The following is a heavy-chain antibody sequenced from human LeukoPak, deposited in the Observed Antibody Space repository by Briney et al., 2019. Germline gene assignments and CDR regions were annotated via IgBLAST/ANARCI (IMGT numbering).Heavy chain of an antibody. CDR2: INHSGST. Sequence: SETLSLTCAVYGGSFSDYFWSWIRQPPGKGLEWIGEINHSGSTNYNPSLKSRVTISVDTSKNQLSLKLSSVTAADTAVYYCARGGRHEGYSSVWYSLTGHPRGAFDIWGQGTMVSVS. J-gene: IGHJ3*02. CDR1: GGSFSDYF. D-gene: IGHD6-19*01. V-gene: IGHV4-34*01. CDR3: ARGGRHEGYSSVWYSLTGHPRGAFDI.